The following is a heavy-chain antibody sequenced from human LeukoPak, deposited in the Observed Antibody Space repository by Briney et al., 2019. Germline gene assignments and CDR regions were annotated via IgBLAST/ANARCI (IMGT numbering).Heavy chain of an antibody. Sequence: SETLSLTCTLSGGSISTYYWSWIRQPPGKGLEWIGYIYHSGSTNYNPSLKSRVTISVDTSKNQFSLKLSSVTAADTSVYYCARGGGYASPIGYWGQGALVTVSS. V-gene: IGHV4-59*01. CDR2: IYHSGST. CDR3: ARGGGYASPIGY. D-gene: IGHD5-12*01. CDR1: GGSISTYY. J-gene: IGHJ4*02.